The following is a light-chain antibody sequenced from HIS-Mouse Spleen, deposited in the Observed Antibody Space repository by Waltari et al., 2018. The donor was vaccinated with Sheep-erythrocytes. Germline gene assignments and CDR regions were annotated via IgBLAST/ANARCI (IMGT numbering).Light chain of an antibody. CDR3: QQYYSTPLT. CDR2: KAS. V-gene: IGKV1-5*03. J-gene: IGKJ4*01. CDR1: QSISSW. Sequence: DIQMTQSPSTLSASVGDRVTITCRASQSISSWLAWYQQKPGKAPKLLIYKASSLESGVPSRFSGSVSGTEFTLTISSLQAEDVAVYYCQQYYSTPLTFGGGTKVEIK.